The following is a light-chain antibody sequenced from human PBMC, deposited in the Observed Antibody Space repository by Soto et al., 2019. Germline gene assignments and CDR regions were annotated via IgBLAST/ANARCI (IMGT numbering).Light chain of an antibody. Sequence: QSLLTHPPSVSGAPGQRVTISCTGSSPNIGAGYDVHWYQQLPGTAPKLRIYANSNRPSGVPDRFSGSKSGTSASLAITGLQAEDEADYYCQSYDSSLSAWVFGGGTQLTAL. CDR1: SPNIGAGYD. CDR2: ANS. V-gene: IGLV1-40*01. CDR3: QSYDSSLSAWV. J-gene: IGLJ3*02.